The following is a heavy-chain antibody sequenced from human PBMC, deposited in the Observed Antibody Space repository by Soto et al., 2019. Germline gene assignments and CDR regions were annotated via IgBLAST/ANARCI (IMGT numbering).Heavy chain of an antibody. CDR3: ARVSGIAAAGDYYYGMDV. CDR2: IIPIFGTA. Sequence: QVQLVQSGAEVKKPGSSVKVSCKASGGTFSSYAISWVRQAPGQGLEWMGGIIPIFGTANYAQKFQGRVTITADESTSTAYMELSSLRSEDTAVYYCARVSGIAAAGDYYYGMDVWGQGTTVTVSS. D-gene: IGHD6-13*01. J-gene: IGHJ6*02. CDR1: GGTFSSYA. V-gene: IGHV1-69*01.